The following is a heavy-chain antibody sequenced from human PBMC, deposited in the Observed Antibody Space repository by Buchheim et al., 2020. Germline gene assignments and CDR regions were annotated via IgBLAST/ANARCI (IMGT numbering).Heavy chain of an antibody. Sequence: EVQLLESGGGLVQPGGSLRLSCAASGFTFSSYAMSWVRQAPGKGLEWVSAISGSGGSTYYADSVKGRFTISRDNSKNTLYRQMNSLRAEDTAVYYCATTKYDFWSGYWGVFDYWGQGTL. J-gene: IGHJ4*02. CDR1: GFTFSSYA. D-gene: IGHD3-3*01. CDR3: ATTKYDFWSGYWGVFDY. V-gene: IGHV3-23*01. CDR2: ISGSGGST.